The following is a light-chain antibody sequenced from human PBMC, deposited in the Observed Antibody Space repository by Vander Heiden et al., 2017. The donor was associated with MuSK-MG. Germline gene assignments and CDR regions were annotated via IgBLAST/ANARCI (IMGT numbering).Light chain of an antibody. J-gene: IGKJ2*01. CDR3: QQSYRIPYT. V-gene: IGKV1-39*01. CDR1: QSIATY. CDR2: GAS. Sequence: DNQMTQSPSSLSASVGDRVTITCRASQSIATYLNWYQQKLGKAPKLLIYGASSLQSGVPSRFSGSGSGTDFNITISSLQREDLASYYCQQSYRIPYTFGQGTKLEIK.